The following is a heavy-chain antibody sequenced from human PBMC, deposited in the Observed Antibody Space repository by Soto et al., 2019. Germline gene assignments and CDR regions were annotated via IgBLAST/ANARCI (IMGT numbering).Heavy chain of an antibody. V-gene: IGHV1-69*17. J-gene: IGHJ5*02. CDR3: ARDTHSAGGWFDT. CDR2: ITPLFGIP. Sequence: QVQLVQSGAEVQKPGSSVKVSCKASGGTSRSLSITWVRQAPGQGLEWMGGITPLFGIPNYPQTFQGRLTITADKSTGTAYLELSSLRSEDTAVYYCARDTHSAGGWFDTWGRGTLVTVSS. D-gene: IGHD2-15*01. CDR1: GGTSRSLS.